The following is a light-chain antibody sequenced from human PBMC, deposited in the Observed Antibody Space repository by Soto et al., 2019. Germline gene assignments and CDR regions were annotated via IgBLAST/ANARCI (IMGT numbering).Light chain of an antibody. J-gene: IGKJ4*01. Sequence: EIVLTQSAGTLSLSPGERATLFCRASQTVRNNYLAWYQQKPGQAPRLLIYDASSRATGIPDRFSGGGSGTDFTLTISRLEPEDFAVYYCQQFSSYPLTFGGGTKVDIK. V-gene: IGKV3-20*01. CDR3: QQFSSYPLT. CDR1: QTVRNNY. CDR2: DAS.